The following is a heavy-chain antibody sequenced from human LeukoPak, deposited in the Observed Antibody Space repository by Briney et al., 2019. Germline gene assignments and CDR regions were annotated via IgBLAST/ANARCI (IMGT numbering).Heavy chain of an antibody. Sequence: ASVKVSCKASGYTFSDYYIHWVRQAPGQGPEWMGWINLNTGGTNYAQKFDGRFSMTRDTSINTAFMELSGLTFDDTAVYYCGSVRGILSYFDLWGRGTLVTVSS. CDR1: GYTFSDYY. CDR2: INLNTGGT. J-gene: IGHJ2*01. V-gene: IGHV1-2*02. CDR3: GSVRGILSYFDL. D-gene: IGHD3-16*01.